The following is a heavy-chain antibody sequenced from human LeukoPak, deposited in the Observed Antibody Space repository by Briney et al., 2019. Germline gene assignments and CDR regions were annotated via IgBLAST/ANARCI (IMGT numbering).Heavy chain of an antibody. J-gene: IGHJ4*02. V-gene: IGHV1-2*02. CDR3: ARVGATGTTSPFDY. CDR2: INPNSGGT. D-gene: IGHD1-1*01. Sequence: GASVKVSCKASGYTFTGYYIHWVRQAPGQGLEWMGWINPNSGGTNYAQKFQGRVTMTRDTSIGTAYMELSRLRSDDTAVYYCARVGATGTTSPFDYWGQGTLVTVSS. CDR1: GYTFTGYY.